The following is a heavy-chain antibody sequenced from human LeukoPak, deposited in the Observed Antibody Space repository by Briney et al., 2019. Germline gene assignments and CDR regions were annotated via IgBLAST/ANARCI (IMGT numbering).Heavy chain of an antibody. CDR2: IYYSGST. CDR1: GGSISDYY. Sequence: SETLSLTCTVSGGSISDYYWSWIRQAPGKGLEWIGYIYYSGSTNYNPSLKSRVTISVDTSKNQFSLKLSSVTAADTAVYYCAREFDYWGQGTLVTVSS. V-gene: IGHV4-59*01. CDR3: AREFDY. J-gene: IGHJ4*02.